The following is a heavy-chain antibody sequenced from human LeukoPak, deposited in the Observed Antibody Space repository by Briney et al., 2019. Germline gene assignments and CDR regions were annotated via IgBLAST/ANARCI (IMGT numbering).Heavy chain of an antibody. D-gene: IGHD6-19*01. J-gene: IGHJ4*02. CDR3: ARGNSGWYGYYFDY. V-gene: IGHV4-61*08. CDR2: IYYSGST. Sequence: SETLSLTCTVSGGSISSGGYYWSWIRQHPGKGLEWIGYIYYSGSTNYNPSLKSRVTISVDTSKNQFSLKLSSVTAADTAVYYCARGNSGWYGYYFDYWGQGTLVTVSS. CDR1: GGSISSGGYY.